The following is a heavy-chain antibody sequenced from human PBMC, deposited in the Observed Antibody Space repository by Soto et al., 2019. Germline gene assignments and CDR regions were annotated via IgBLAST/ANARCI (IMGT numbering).Heavy chain of an antibody. D-gene: IGHD6-13*01. Sequence: SETLSLTCTVSGGSISSGGYYWSWIRQHPGKGLEWIGYIYDSGSSYYNPSLKSRVTMSVDTSKNQFSLKLSSVTAADTAVYYCARSQSGYSSSRTLFDPWGQGTLVTVSS. CDR2: IYDSGSS. V-gene: IGHV4-31*03. CDR3: ARSQSGYSSSRTLFDP. J-gene: IGHJ5*02. CDR1: GGSISSGGYY.